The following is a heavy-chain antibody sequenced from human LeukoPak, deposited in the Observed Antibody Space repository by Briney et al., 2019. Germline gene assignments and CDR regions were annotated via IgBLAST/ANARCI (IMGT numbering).Heavy chain of an antibody. CDR1: GFIFSTYG. CDR3: AELGITMIGGV. D-gene: IGHD3-10*02. CDR2: ISGSGGST. J-gene: IGHJ6*04. Sequence: PVGSLRLSCAASGFIFSTYGMSWVRQAPGKGLEWVSAISGSGGSTYYADSVKGRFTISRDNAKNSLYLQMNSLRAEDTAVYYCAELGITMIGGVWGKGTTVTVSS. V-gene: IGHV3-23*01.